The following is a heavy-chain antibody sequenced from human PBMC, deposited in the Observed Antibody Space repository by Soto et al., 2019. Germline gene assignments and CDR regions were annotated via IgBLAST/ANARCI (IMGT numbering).Heavy chain of an antibody. J-gene: IGHJ4*02. D-gene: IGHD6-19*01. CDR3: AKGLSGWLDVDGTIFDY. Sequence: GGSLRLSCAASGFTFSSYALFWVRQAPGKGLEWVSGISGSGGSTLYADSVKGRFTISRSNFKNTLYLQMNSLRVEDTAVYYCAKGLSGWLDVDGTIFDYWGQGTLVPVSS. V-gene: IGHV3-23*01. CDR1: GFTFSSYA. CDR2: ISGSGGST.